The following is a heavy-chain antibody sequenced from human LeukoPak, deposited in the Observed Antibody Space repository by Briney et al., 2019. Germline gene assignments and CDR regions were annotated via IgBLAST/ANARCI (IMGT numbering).Heavy chain of an antibody. Sequence: SETLSLTCTVSGGSISSYYWSWIRQPPGKGLEWIGEIYHSGSTNYNPSLKSRVTISVGTSKNQFSLKLSSVTAADTAVYYCARGGYSYGFWGQGTLVTVSS. V-gene: IGHV4-34*01. J-gene: IGHJ4*02. CDR3: ARGGYSYGF. CDR2: IYHSGST. D-gene: IGHD5-18*01. CDR1: GGSISSYY.